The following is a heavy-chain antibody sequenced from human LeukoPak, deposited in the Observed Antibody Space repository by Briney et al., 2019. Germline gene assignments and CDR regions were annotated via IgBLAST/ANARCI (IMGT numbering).Heavy chain of an antibody. J-gene: IGHJ3*02. CDR2: MHYSGKT. Sequence: PSETLSLTCTVSGDSISSSSYYWGCIRQPPGKGLEWIGSMHYSGKTYYNPSLKSRVTISVDTSKNQFSLERSSVTAADTAVYYCARSMRVVVIPSAQAFDIWGQGRKVTVSS. V-gene: IGHV4-39*01. CDR1: GDSISSSSYY. D-gene: IGHD2-15*01. CDR3: ARSMRVVVIPSAQAFDI.